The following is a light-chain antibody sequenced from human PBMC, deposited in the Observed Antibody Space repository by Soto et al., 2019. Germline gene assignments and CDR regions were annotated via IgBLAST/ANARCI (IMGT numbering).Light chain of an antibody. CDR1: QSVSSSY. CDR3: QQYGSFSFT. J-gene: IGKJ3*01. V-gene: IGKV3-20*01. CDR2: GAS. Sequence: EIVLTQSPGTLSLSPGERATLSCRASQSVSSSYLAWYRQKPGQAPRLLIYGASSRATGIPDRFSGSGSGTDFTLTISRLEPEDVAVYYCQQYGSFSFTFGPGTKVDIK.